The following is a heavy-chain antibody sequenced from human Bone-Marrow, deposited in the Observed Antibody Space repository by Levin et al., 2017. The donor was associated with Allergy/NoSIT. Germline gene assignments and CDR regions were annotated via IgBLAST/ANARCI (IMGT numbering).Heavy chain of an antibody. CDR1: GGSISSYY. CDR3: ARLGSLEWPDYYYYGMDV. J-gene: IGHJ6*02. V-gene: IGHV4-59*08. Sequence: GSLRLSCTVSGGSISSYYWSWIRQPPGKGLEWIGYIYYSGSTNYNPSLKSRVTISVDTSKNQFSLKLSSVTAADTAVYYCARLGSLEWPDYYYYGMDVWGQGTTVTVSS. CDR2: IYYSGST. D-gene: IGHD3-3*01.